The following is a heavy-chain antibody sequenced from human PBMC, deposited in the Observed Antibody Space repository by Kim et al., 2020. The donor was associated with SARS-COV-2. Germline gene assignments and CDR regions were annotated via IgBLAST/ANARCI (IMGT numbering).Heavy chain of an antibody. CDR2: MNPNSGNT. J-gene: IGHJ6*03. Sequence: ASVKVSCKASGYTFTSYDINWVRQATGQGLEWMGWMNPNSGNTGYAQKFQGRVTMTRNTSISTAYMELSSLRSEDTAVYYCARGHLKSIVVVIAPRPYYYCIVVWGRGTTVTVSS. CDR1: GYTFTSYD. CDR3: ARGHLKSIVVVIAPRPYYYCIVV. D-gene: IGHD2-21*01. V-gene: IGHV1-8*01.